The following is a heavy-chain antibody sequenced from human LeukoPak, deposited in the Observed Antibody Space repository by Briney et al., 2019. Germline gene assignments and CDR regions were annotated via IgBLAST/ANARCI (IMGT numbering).Heavy chain of an antibody. CDR1: GYTFTSYG. Sequence: ASVKVSCKTSGYTFTSYGISWVRQAPGQGFEWMGWISAHNGNTNYAQKFQGRVTMTTDTSTSTAYMELRSLRSDDTAVYYCARGLYGDYGDYWGQGTLVTVSS. CDR2: ISAHNGNT. CDR3: ARGLYGDYGDY. J-gene: IGHJ4*02. D-gene: IGHD4-17*01. V-gene: IGHV1-18*01.